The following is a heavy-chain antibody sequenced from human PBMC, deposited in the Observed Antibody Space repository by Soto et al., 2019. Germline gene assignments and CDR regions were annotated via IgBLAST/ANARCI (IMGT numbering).Heavy chain of an antibody. CDR3: ARDPSCSSTSCYPAGWWFDP. Sequence: GASVKVSCKASGYTFTSYAMHWVRQAPGQRLEWMGWISADNGNTNYSQKLQGRVTMTTDTSTSTAYMELRSLRSDDTAVYYCARDPSCSSTSCYPAGWWFDPWGQGTLVTVSS. V-gene: IGHV1-3*01. D-gene: IGHD2-2*01. CDR1: GYTFTSYA. J-gene: IGHJ5*02. CDR2: ISADNGNT.